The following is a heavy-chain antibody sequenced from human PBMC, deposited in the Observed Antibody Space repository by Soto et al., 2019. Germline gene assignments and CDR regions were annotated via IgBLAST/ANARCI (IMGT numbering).Heavy chain of an antibody. J-gene: IGHJ6*03. CDR2: ISWNSGSI. CDR3: AKDKGGSSWPYYYYYMDV. Sequence: GGSLRLSCAASGFTFDDYAMHWVRQAPGKGLEWVSGISWNSGSIGYADSVKGRFTISRDNAKNSLYLQMNSLRAEDTALYYCAKDKGGSSWPYYYYYMDVWGKGTTVTVSS. D-gene: IGHD6-13*01. CDR1: GFTFDDYA. V-gene: IGHV3-9*01.